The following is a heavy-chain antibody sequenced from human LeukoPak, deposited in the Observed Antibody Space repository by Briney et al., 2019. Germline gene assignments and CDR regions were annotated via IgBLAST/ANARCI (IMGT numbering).Heavy chain of an antibody. CDR2: IYPRDGST. V-gene: IGHV1-46*01. D-gene: IGHD5-18*01. J-gene: IGHJ4*02. Sequence: ASVKVSCKASGYSFTSNYIHWVRQAPGQGLEWIGMIYPRDGSTSYAQKFQGRVTVTRDTSTSTVHMELSGLRSEDAAVYYCARARGYSYVTPFDYWGQGTLVTVSS. CDR1: GYSFTSNY. CDR3: ARARGYSYVTPFDY.